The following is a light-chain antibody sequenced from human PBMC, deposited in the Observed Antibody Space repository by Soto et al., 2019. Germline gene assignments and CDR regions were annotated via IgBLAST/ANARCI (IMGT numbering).Light chain of an antibody. J-gene: IGKJ5*01. V-gene: IGKV3-11*01. Sequence: EIVLTQSPATLSLSPGERATLSCRASQSVSRYLAWYQQKPGQAPRLLIYDASNSATGIPARFSGSGSGTDVTLTISSLEPEDFAVYYGQQRSNWPITFGQGTRLEIK. CDR2: DAS. CDR1: QSVSRY. CDR3: QQRSNWPIT.